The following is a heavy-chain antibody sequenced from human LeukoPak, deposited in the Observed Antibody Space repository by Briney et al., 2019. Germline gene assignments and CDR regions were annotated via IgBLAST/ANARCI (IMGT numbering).Heavy chain of an antibody. D-gene: IGHD3-22*01. CDR3: ARTNYHGSSGYVSVE. Sequence: SQTLSLTCTISGGSISSGSYYWSWIRQPAGKGLEWIGRIYTSGSTNYNPSLKSRVTISVDTSKNQFSLKLSSVTAADTAVYYCARTNYHGSSGYVSVEWSQGTLVTVSS. J-gene: IGHJ4*02. V-gene: IGHV4-61*02. CDR1: GGSISSGSYY. CDR2: IYTSGST.